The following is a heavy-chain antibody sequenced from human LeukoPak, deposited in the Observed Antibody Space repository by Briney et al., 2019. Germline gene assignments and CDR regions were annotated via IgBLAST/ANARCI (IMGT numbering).Heavy chain of an antibody. CDR3: ARVLNDLLAPFDL. CDR1: GGSISSSSYY. Sequence: PSETLSLTCTVSGGSISSSSYYWGWIRQPPGKGLEWIGSIYYSGSTYYNPSLKSRVTISVDTSKNQLSLKLSSVTAADTAVYYCARVLNDLLAPFDLWGRGTLVTVSS. J-gene: IGHJ2*01. CDR2: IYYSGST. V-gene: IGHV4-39*07. D-gene: IGHD3-9*01.